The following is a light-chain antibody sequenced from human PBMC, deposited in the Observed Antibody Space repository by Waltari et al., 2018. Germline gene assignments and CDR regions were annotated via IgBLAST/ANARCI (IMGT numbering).Light chain of an antibody. J-gene: IGLJ3*02. Sequence: QSVLTQPPSASGTPGQSVTISFSRSTSHIGRNSLHWYQQFPGTAPKLLVYRNNERPSGVPDRISGSKSGTSASLAISGLRSEDEADYYCATWDGSLTAWVFGGGTKVTVL. V-gene: IGLV1-47*01. CDR3: ATWDGSLTAWV. CDR2: RNN. CDR1: TSHIGRNS.